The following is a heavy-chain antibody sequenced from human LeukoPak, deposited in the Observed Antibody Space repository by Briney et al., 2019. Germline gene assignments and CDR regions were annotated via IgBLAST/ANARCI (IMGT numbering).Heavy chain of an antibody. J-gene: IGHJ3*02. CDR1: GGSFSGYY. CDR2: IYYSGST. Sequence: SETLSLTCAVYGGSFSGYYWSWIRQPPGKGLEWIGYIYYSGSTNYNPSLKSRVTISVDTSKNQFSLRLSSVTAADTAVYYCAREPLGAFDIWGQGTMVTVSS. V-gene: IGHV4-59*01. D-gene: IGHD7-27*01. CDR3: AREPLGAFDI.